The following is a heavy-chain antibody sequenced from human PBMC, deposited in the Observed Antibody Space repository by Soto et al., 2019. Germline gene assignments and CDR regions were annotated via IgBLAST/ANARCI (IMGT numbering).Heavy chain of an antibody. V-gene: IGHV4-34*01. CDR3: ARETYGDYVGYFDP. CDR1: GGSFSGYD. Sequence: SETLSLTCAFYGGSFSGYDWTWIRQPPGTGLEWIGEINHSGSSNYNPSLKSRVTISVDRSKNQFSLKVRSVTAADTAVYYCARETYGDYVGYFDPWGQGIQVTVSS. D-gene: IGHD4-17*01. J-gene: IGHJ5*02. CDR2: INHSGSS.